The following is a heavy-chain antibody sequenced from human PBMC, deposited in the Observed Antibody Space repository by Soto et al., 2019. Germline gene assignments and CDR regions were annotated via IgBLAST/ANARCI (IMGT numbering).Heavy chain of an antibody. D-gene: IGHD3-16*02. Sequence: ASVKVSCKASGYTFSNFVISWVRQAPGEGLEWMGWISPNSEKTKIAQRFQGRVTMTTDISTSTSYLELRGLTSDDTAVHYCTKGAKFVDIYTLYFVSYLWGQ. J-gene: IGHJ3*01. CDR2: ISPNSEKT. V-gene: IGHV1-18*01. CDR3: TKGAKFVDIYTLYFVSYL. CDR1: GYTFSNFV.